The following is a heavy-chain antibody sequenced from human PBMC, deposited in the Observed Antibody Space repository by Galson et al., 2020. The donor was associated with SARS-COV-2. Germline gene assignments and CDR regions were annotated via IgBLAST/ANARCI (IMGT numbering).Heavy chain of an antibody. CDR3: ATSRGTTPARDAFDI. D-gene: IGHD4-17*01. Sequence: SETLSLTCPVPGGSISSYYCSWIRQPPGKGLDRIGHSYYSGSTNYNHSLKSRATISVDTSKNQFSLKLRSVTAADAAVYYCATSRGTTPARDAFDIWGQGTMVTVSS. V-gene: IGHV4-59*01. J-gene: IGHJ3*02. CDR2: SYYSGST. CDR1: GGSISSYY.